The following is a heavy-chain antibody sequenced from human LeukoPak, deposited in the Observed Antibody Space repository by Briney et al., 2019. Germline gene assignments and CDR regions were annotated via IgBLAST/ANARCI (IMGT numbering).Heavy chain of an antibody. CDR3: ARDDVAWNDVHWFDP. Sequence: PGGSLRLSCAASGFTFSYYTMNWVRQAPGKGLEWVSSISSTTTYIYYADSEKGRFTISRDNAKNSLYLQMSSLRAEDTAVYYCARDDVAWNDVHWFDPWGQGTLVTVSS. V-gene: IGHV3-21*01. CDR2: ISSTTTYI. J-gene: IGHJ5*02. CDR1: GFTFSYYT. D-gene: IGHD1-1*01.